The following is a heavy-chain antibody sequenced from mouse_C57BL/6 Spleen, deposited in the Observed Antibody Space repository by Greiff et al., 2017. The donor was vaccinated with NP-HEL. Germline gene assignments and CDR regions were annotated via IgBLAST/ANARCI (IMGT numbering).Heavy chain of an antibody. CDR2: IYPGDGDT. D-gene: IGHD3-2*01. CDR3: ARERQLGYFDY. J-gene: IGHJ2*01. Sequence: VQLQQSGPELVKPGASVKISCKASGYAFSSSWMNWVKQRPGQGLEWIGRIYPGDGDTNYNGKFKGKATLTADKSSSTAYMQLSSLTSEDSAVYFCARERQLGYFDYWGQGTTLTVSS. V-gene: IGHV1-82*01. CDR1: GYAFSSSW.